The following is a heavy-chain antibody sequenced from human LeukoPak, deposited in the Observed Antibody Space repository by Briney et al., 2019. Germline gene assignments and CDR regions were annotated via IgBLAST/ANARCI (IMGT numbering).Heavy chain of an antibody. D-gene: IGHD3-3*01. CDR3: ARVAFGLYVMDV. J-gene: IGHJ6*02. CDR1: GFTFSTYS. Sequence: GGSLRLSCAASGFTFSTYSMNWVRQAPGKGLEWASSISSDSNHRFYADSLKGRFTISRDNAKNSLYLQLIGLRAEDTAVYYCARVAFGLYVMDVWGQGTTVTVSS. CDR2: ISSDSNHR. V-gene: IGHV3-21*01.